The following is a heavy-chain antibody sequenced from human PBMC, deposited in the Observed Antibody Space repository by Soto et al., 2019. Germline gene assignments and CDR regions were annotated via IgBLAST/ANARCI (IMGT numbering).Heavy chain of an antibody. J-gene: IGHJ6*02. D-gene: IGHD3-16*01. CDR2: IYYSGST. CDR3: ARHAITIGVLYYGMDV. V-gene: IGHV4-31*03. Sequence: PSETLSLTCTVSGGSISSGGYYWRWIRQHPGKGLEWIGYIYYSGSTYYNPSLKSRVTISVGTSKNQFSLKLSSVTAADTAMYYCARHAITIGVLYYGMDVWGQGTTVTVSS. CDR1: GGSISSGGYY.